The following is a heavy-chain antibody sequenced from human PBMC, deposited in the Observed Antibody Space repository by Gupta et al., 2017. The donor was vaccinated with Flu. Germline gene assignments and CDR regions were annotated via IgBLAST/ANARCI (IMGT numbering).Heavy chain of an antibody. V-gene: IGHV3-21*01. J-gene: IGHJ6*02. D-gene: IGHD3-22*01. CDR2: ISSSSSYI. CDR3: ATIVVDPSSYYYYGMDV. CDR1: GFTFSSYS. Sequence: EVQLVESGGGLVKPGGSLRPSCAASGFTFSSYSMNWVRQAPGKGLEWVSSISSSSSYIYYADSVKGRFTISRDNAKNSLYLQMNSLRAEDTAVYYCATIVVDPSSYYYYGMDVWGQGTTVTVSS.